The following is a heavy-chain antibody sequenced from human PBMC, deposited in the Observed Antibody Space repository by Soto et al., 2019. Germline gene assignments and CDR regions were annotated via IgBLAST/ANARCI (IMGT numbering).Heavy chain of an antibody. CDR1: GYTFTSYD. D-gene: IGHD6-19*01. Sequence: QVQLVQSGAEVKKPGASVKVSCKASGYTFTSYDINWVRQATGQGLEWMGWMNPNSVNTGYAQKCQGRVTMTRNTSISTAYMELSSLRSEDTAVYYCARGLAVAGTYYYYMDVWGKGTTVTVSS. V-gene: IGHV1-8*01. J-gene: IGHJ6*03. CDR2: MNPNSVNT. CDR3: ARGLAVAGTYYYYMDV.